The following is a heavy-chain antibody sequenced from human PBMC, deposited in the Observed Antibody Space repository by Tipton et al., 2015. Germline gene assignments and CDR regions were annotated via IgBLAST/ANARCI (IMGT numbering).Heavy chain of an antibody. D-gene: IGHD3-3*01. V-gene: IGHV5-51*01. CDR2: IYPDDSDT. Sequence: QSGAEVKKPGESLTISCKTSGYRFTKSWIGWVRQMPGKGLEWMGSIYPDDSDTRYSPSFQGQVTISADKSISTAYLQWSSLKASDTAMYYCARHTPPLLLRFPPLGFDYWGQGTLVTVSS. CDR1: GYRFTKSW. CDR3: ARHTPPLLLRFPPLGFDY. J-gene: IGHJ4*02.